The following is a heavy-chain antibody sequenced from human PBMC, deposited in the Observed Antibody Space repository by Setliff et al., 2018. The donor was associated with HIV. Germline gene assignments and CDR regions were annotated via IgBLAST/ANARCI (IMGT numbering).Heavy chain of an antibody. CDR1: GGSISSGSYF. CDR3: ARPLTTSYNFWGDAFGF. V-gene: IGHV4-39*01. D-gene: IGHD3-3*01. Sequence: SETLSLTCNVSGGSISSGSYFWGWIRQPPGKDLEWIGSFHHSGSSSYNPSLRSRATISVDTSKNQFSLKLTSVTAADTAVYYCARPLTTSYNFWGDAFGFWGQGTMVTVSS. J-gene: IGHJ3*01. CDR2: FHHSGSS.